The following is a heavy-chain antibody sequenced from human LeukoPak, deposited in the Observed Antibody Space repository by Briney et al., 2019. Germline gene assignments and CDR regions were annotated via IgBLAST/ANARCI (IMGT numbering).Heavy chain of an antibody. CDR2: VNPNSGDT. CDR1: GYTFTSYD. CDR3: ARGRYCGSSSCYGLFDY. Sequence: ASVKVSCKASGYTFTSYDINWVGHATGQGLEWMVWVNPNSGDTGYAQKFQGRVTMTRNTSISTAYMELSSLRSEDTAVYYCARGRYCGSSSCYGLFDYWGQGTPVTVSS. D-gene: IGHD2-2*01. V-gene: IGHV1-8*01. J-gene: IGHJ4*02.